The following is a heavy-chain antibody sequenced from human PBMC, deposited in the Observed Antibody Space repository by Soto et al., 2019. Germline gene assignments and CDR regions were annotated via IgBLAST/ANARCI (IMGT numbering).Heavy chain of an antibody. CDR3: ARSRDVLLWFGELFPDAFDI. CDR2: IYYSGST. J-gene: IGHJ3*02. CDR1: GGSISSYC. V-gene: IGHV4-59*01. Sequence: SETLSLTCTVSGGSISSYCWSWIRQPPGKGLEWIGYIYYSGSTNYNPSLKSRVTISVDTSKNQFSLKLSSVTAADTAVYYCARSRDVLLWFGELFPDAFDIWGQGTMVTVSS. D-gene: IGHD3-10*01.